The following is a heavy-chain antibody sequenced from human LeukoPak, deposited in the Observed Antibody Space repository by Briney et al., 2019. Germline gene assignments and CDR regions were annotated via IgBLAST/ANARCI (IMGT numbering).Heavy chain of an antibody. J-gene: IGHJ5*02. D-gene: IGHD3-10*01. CDR1: GFTFSSYA. CDR2: ISYDGSNK. Sequence: GGSLRLSCAASGFTFSSYAMHWVRQAPGEGLEWVAVISYDGSNKYYADSVKGRFTISRDNSKNTLYLQMNSLRAEDTAVYYCARVRGVRGPGGWFDPWGQGTLVTVSS. CDR3: ARVRGVRGPGGWFDP. V-gene: IGHV3-30-3*01.